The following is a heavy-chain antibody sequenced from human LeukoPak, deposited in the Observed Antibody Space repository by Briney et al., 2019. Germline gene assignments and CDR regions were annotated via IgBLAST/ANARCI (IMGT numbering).Heavy chain of an antibody. J-gene: IGHJ4*02. CDR2: IYYSGST. Sequence: SETLSLTCTVPGGSISSYYWSWIRQPPGKGLEWIGYIYYSGSTNYNPSLKSRVTISVDTSKNQFSLKLSSVTAADTAVYYCARHSWYYYDSSGLYYFDYWGQGTLVTVSS. CDR1: GGSISSYY. D-gene: IGHD3-22*01. V-gene: IGHV4-59*08. CDR3: ARHSWYYYDSSGLYYFDY.